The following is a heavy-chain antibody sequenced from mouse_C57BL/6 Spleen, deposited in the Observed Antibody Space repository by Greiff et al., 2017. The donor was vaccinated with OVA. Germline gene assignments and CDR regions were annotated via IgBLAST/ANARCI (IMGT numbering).Heavy chain of an antibody. CDR2: INPNNGGT. Sequence: VQLQQSGPELVKPGASVKISCKASGYTFTDYYMNWVKQSHGKSLEWIGDINPNNGGTSYNQKFKGKATLTVDKSSSTAYMELRSLTSEDSAVYYCARWNIYYDYWGQGTTLTVS. J-gene: IGHJ2*01. CDR1: GYTFTDYY. CDR3: ARWNIYYDY. V-gene: IGHV1-26*01. D-gene: IGHD1-1*01.